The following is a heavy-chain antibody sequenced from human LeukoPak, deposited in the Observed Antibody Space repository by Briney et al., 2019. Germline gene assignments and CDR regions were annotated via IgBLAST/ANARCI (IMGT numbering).Heavy chain of an antibody. CDR2: INHSGST. CDR1: GGSFSGYY. V-gene: IGHV4-34*01. CDR3: ASGITMVRGVKSLNY. J-gene: IGHJ4*02. D-gene: IGHD3-10*01. Sequence: SETLSLTCAVYGGSFSGYYWSWIRQPPGKGLEWIGEINHSGSTNYNPSLKSRVTISVDTSKNQFPLKLSSVTAADTAVYYCASGITMVRGVKSLNYWGQGTLVTVSS.